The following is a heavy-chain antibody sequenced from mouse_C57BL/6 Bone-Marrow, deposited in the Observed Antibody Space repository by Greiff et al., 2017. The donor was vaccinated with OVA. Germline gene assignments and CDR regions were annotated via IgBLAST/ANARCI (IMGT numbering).Heavy chain of an antibody. CDR2: IRSKSNNYAT. CDR3: VRRTGTWFAY. CDR1: GFSFNTYA. Sequence: EVQLVESGGGLVQPKGSLKLSCAASGFSFNTYAMNWVRQAPGKGLEWVARIRSKSNNYATSYADSVKDRFTISSDDSESMLYLQMNNLKTEDTAMYYCVRRTGTWFAYWGQGTLVTVSA. D-gene: IGHD4-1*01. J-gene: IGHJ3*01. V-gene: IGHV10-1*01.